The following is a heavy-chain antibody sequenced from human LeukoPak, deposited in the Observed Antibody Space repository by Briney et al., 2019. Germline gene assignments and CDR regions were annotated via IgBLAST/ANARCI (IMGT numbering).Heavy chain of an antibody. CDR1: GFTSSSYA. V-gene: IGHV3-30*14. D-gene: IGHD4-23*01. J-gene: IGHJ4*02. CDR3: ARDNGYGGNSVFDY. Sequence: GGSLRLSCAASGFTSSSYAMHWVRQAPGKGLEWVAVISYDGSNKYYADSVKGRFTISRDNSKNTLYLQMNSLRAEDTAVYYCARDNGYGGNSVFDYWGQGTLVTVSS. CDR2: ISYDGSNK.